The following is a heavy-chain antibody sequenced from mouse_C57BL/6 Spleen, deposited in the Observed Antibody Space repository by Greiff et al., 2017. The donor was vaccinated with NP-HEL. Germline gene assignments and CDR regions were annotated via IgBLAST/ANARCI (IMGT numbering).Heavy chain of an antibody. CDR2: SRNKANDYTT. CDR1: GFTFSAFY. J-gene: IGHJ1*03. CDR3: ARDAEIFTTVVGDWYFDV. Sequence: VKVVESGGGLVQSGRSLRLSCATSGFTFSAFYMEWVRQAPGKGLEWIAASRNKANDYTTEYSASVKGRFIVSRDTSQSILYLQMNALSAEDTAIYYCARDAEIFTTVVGDWYFDVWGTGTTVTVSS. V-gene: IGHV7-1*01. D-gene: IGHD1-1*01.